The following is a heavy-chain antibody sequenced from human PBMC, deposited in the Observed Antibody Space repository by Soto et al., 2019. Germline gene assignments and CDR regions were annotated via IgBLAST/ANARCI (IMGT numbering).Heavy chain of an antibody. D-gene: IGHD3-10*01. Sequence: EVQLLESGGGLVQPGGSLRLSCAASGFTFSSYAMSWVRQAPGKGLEWVSAISGSGGSTYYADSVKGRFTISRDNSKTTXXLXMXXLRAEDTAVYYCAKDHRELSYGSGSYYLGYYGMDVWGQGTTVTVSS. CDR1: GFTFSSYA. CDR2: ISGSGGST. J-gene: IGHJ6*02. CDR3: AKDHRELSYGSGSYYLGYYGMDV. V-gene: IGHV3-23*01.